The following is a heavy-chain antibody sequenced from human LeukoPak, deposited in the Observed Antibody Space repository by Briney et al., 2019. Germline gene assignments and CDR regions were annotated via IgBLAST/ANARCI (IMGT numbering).Heavy chain of an antibody. J-gene: IGHJ6*01. CDR3: ARDLRRYESVETDV. V-gene: IGHV1-2*02. CDR1: GSTFTVYN. Sequence: ASEKLSRNASGSTFTVYNMHWVRHSPGQGLGWVRWLNPNRGSTKYAQKFQGRVTITRDTTTRTAYMELSRRRSDDTAVYYCARDLRRYESVETDVGGEGTTVTVPS. CDR2: LNPNRGST. D-gene: IGHD3-22*01.